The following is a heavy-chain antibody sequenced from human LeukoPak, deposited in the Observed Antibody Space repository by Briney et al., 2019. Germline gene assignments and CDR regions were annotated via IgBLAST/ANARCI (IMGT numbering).Heavy chain of an antibody. CDR1: GFTFGDYA. CDR3: TRDGIPETNWSGYYIDY. J-gene: IGHJ4*02. CDR2: IRSRTHGGTT. Sequence: GGSLRLSCTASGFTFGDYAMSWVRQAPGKGLEWVGFIRSRTHGGTTEFAAPVKDGFSISRDDSKRIAYLQMNSLKTEDTAVYYCTRDGIPETNWSGYYIDYWGQGTLVTVSS. D-gene: IGHD3-3*01. V-gene: IGHV3-49*04.